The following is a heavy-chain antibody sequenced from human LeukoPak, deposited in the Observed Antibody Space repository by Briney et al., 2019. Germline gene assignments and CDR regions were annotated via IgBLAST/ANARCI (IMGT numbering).Heavy chain of an antibody. D-gene: IGHD1-26*01. Sequence: GTSVKVSCKASGFTFTSSAMQWVRQARGQHLEWIGWIVVGSGNTNYAQKFQERVTITRDMSTSTAYMELSSLRSEDTAVYYCAAGPQWELLQADYWGQGTLVTVSS. CDR1: GFTFTSSA. CDR3: AAGPQWELLQADY. V-gene: IGHV1-58*02. J-gene: IGHJ4*02. CDR2: IVVGSGNT.